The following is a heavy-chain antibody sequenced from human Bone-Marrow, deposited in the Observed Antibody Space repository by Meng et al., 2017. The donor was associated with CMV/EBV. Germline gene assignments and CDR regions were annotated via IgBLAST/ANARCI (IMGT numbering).Heavy chain of an antibody. Sequence: SGPTLVKPTQTLTLTCTFSGFSFSTSGVGVGWIRQPPGKALEWLALIYWNDDKHYSPSLKSRLTITKDTTKDQVVLTLTNMDPVDTATYYCAHRRLWDPDWEHYLDCWGQGALVTVSS. CDR3: AHRRLWDPDWEHYLDC. D-gene: IGHD3-9*01. V-gene: IGHV2-5*01. CDR1: GFSFSTSGVG. CDR2: IYWNDDK. J-gene: IGHJ4*02.